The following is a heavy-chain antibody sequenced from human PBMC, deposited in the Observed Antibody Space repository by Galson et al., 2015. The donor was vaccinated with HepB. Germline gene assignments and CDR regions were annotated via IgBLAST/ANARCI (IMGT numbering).Heavy chain of an antibody. J-gene: IGHJ4*02. D-gene: IGHD3-10*01. CDR1: GFTFSSYT. Sequence: SLRLSCAASGFTFSSYTMHWVRQAPGKGLEWVAVISYDGSNKYYADSVKGRFTISRDNSKNTLYLQMNSLRAEDTAVYYCARVIDYGSGSYYLPDYWGQGTLVTVSS. CDR2: ISYDGSNK. CDR3: ARVIDYGSGSYYLPDY. V-gene: IGHV3-30*04.